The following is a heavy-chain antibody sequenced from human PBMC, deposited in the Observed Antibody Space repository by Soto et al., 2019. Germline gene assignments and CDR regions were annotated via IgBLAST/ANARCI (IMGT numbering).Heavy chain of an antibody. CDR3: VKERYAQLWLEDYGMDV. Sequence: EVQLLESGGDLVQPGGTLILSCVASGYPFGDYAMRWVRQAPGKGLEWVSAIGPIEAHAPAYAASVKGRFTISRDNSRNTLYLQMSSLGPEDTAVYYCVKERYAQLWLEDYGMDVWGQGTTVTV. D-gene: IGHD5-18*01. CDR2: IGPIEAHAP. V-gene: IGHV3-23*01. J-gene: IGHJ6*02. CDR1: GYPFGDYA.